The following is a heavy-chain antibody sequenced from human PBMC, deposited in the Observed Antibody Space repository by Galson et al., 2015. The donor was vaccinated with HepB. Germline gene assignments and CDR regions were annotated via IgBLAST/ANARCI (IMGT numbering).Heavy chain of an antibody. V-gene: IGHV5-51*01. CDR1: GYSFTSYW. CDR2: IYPGDSDT. Sequence: QSGAEVEKPGESLKISCKGSGYSFTSYWIGWVRQMPGKGLEWMGIIYPGDSDTRYSPSFQGQVTISADKSISTAYLQWSSLKASDTAMYYCARLGYSYGSTSTWYFDYWGQGTLVTVSS. CDR3: ARLGYSYGSTSTWYFDY. D-gene: IGHD5-18*01. J-gene: IGHJ4*02.